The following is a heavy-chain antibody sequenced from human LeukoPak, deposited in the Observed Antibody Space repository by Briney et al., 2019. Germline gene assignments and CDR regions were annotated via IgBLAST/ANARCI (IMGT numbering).Heavy chain of an antibody. D-gene: IGHD2-2*03. CDR1: GFTFSSYA. CDR3: AKHGYCSGISCFFDF. Sequence: GGSLRLSCAASGFTFSSYAMSWVRQAPGKGLEWGSGISGSGPYTFYTDSVKGRFTISRDSSKNTLYLQMNSLRAEDTALYYCAKHGYCSGISCFFDFWGQGTLVTVSS. V-gene: IGHV3-23*01. J-gene: IGHJ4*02. CDR2: ISGSGPYT.